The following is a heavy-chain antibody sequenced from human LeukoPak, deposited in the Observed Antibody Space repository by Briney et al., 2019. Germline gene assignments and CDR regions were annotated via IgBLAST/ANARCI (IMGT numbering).Heavy chain of an antibody. D-gene: IGHD1-1*01. V-gene: IGHV3-9*01. J-gene: IGHJ5*02. Sequence: GGSLRLACAASGFTFDDYAMHWVRQAPGKGLEWVSGISWNSGSIGYADFVKGRFTISRDNAKNSLYLQMNSLRAEDTALYYCAKNRTGTLDERSPYNWFDPRGQGTLVTVSS. CDR3: AKNRTGTLDERSPYNWFDP. CDR1: GFTFDDYA. CDR2: ISWNSGSI.